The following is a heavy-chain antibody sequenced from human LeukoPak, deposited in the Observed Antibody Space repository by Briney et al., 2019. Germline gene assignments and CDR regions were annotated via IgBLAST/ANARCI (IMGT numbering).Heavy chain of an antibody. CDR1: GFTFSSYA. Sequence: GGSLRLSCAASGFTFSSYAMSWVGQAPGKGLEWVSAISGSGGSTYYAGSVKGRFTISRDNSKNTLYLQMNSLRAEDTAVYYCAQGKAVAGTAKLFDYWGQGTLVTVSS. V-gene: IGHV3-23*01. CDR2: ISGSGGST. J-gene: IGHJ4*02. D-gene: IGHD6-19*01. CDR3: AQGKAVAGTAKLFDY.